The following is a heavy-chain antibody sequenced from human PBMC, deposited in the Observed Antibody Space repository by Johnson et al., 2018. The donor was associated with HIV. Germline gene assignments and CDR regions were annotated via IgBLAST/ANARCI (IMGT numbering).Heavy chain of an antibody. CDR2: ISGSGGST. CDR1: GFTFDDYG. V-gene: IGHV3-20*04. Sequence: LVESGGGVVRPGGSLRLSCAASGFTFDDYGMSWVRQAPGKGLEWVSSISGSGGSTFYADSVKVRFPISRDNSKNTLYLQMNSLRAEDTAVYYCARTPSLPGAFDIWGQGTMVTVSS. J-gene: IGHJ3*02. CDR3: ARTPSLPGAFDI.